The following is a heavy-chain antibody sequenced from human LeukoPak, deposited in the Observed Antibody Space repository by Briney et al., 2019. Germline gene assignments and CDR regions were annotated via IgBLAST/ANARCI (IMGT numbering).Heavy chain of an antibody. D-gene: IGHD6-6*01. Sequence: SQTLSLTCTVSGGSISSGGYYWSWIRQHPGKGLEWNGYIYYSGSTYYNPSLKSRVTISVDTSKNQFSLKLSSVTAADTAVYYCARRLLSSSSGVGKFRFDPWGQGTLVTVSS. J-gene: IGHJ5*02. V-gene: IGHV4-31*03. CDR3: ARRLLSSSSGVGKFRFDP. CDR1: GGSISSGGYY. CDR2: IYYSGST.